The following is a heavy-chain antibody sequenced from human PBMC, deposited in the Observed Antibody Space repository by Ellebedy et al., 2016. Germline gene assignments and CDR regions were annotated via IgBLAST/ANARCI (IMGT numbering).Heavy chain of an antibody. CDR2: ISSSSSTI. D-gene: IGHD4-23*01. CDR3: ARGLLHDAFDI. Sequence: GGSLRLXXAASGFTFSSYSMNWVRQAPGKGLEWVSYISSSSSTIYYADSVKGRFTISRDNAKNSLYLQMNSLRAEDTAVYYCARGLLHDAFDIWGQGTMVTVSS. CDR1: GFTFSSYS. V-gene: IGHV3-48*04. J-gene: IGHJ3*02.